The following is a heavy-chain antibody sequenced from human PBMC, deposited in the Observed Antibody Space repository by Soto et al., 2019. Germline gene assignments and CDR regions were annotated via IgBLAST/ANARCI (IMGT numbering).Heavy chain of an antibody. Sequence: QVQLQESGPGLVKPSETLSLTCSVSGGPITGYYWSWIRQPPGEGLEWIGYIYYSGSTTYNPSLKSRVTMSVDTSKNQFSLKLRSVTAADTAVYYCARDHSSGYYLNWFDPWGQGTLVTVSS. CDR2: IYYSGST. J-gene: IGHJ5*02. V-gene: IGHV4-59*01. D-gene: IGHD3-22*01. CDR3: ARDHSSGYYLNWFDP. CDR1: GGPITGYY.